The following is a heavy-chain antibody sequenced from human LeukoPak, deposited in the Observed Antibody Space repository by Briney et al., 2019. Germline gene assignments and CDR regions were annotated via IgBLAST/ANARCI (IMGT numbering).Heavy chain of an antibody. D-gene: IGHD2-21*02. CDR3: AKDAPQVAYCGGDCTYDYYGIDV. V-gene: IGHV3-23*01. Sequence: GGSLRLSCAASGFTFSSYAMSGVPQAPGKGLEWVSAISGSGDNTYYADSVKGRFTISRDNPENTLYLQMNSLRAEDTAVYYCAKDAPQVAYCGGDCTYDYYGIDVCGQGTTVTVSS. CDR1: GFTFSSYA. J-gene: IGHJ6*01. CDR2: ISGSGDNT.